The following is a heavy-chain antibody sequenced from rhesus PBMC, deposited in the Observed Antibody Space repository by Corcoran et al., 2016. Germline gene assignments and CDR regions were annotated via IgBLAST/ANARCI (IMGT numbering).Heavy chain of an antibody. CDR3: ARSHFAPGFDY. D-gene: IGHD3S6*01. CDR1: GYPFTTYA. V-gene: IGHV7-114*01. CDR2: INTDTGNP. J-gene: IGHJ4*01. Sequence: QVQLVQSGAEVKQPGASVKVSCKASGYPFTTYALNWVRQTRGQRLEWMGWINTDTGNPTSAQAFKERFTFSLDTSITTAYLQISSLKAEDTAVYYCARSHFAPGFDYWGQGVLVTVSS.